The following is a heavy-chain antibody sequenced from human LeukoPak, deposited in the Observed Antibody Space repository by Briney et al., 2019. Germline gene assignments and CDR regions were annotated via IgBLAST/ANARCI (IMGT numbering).Heavy chain of an antibody. Sequence: GGSLRLSCAASGFTFGSCWMNWVRQTPGKGLEWVANINQDGSQKFYVDSVKGRFTISRDDAKNSLYLQMNSLRGDDTAVYFCARDSGVDAHIDYWGQGTLVTVSS. CDR1: GFTFGSCW. J-gene: IGHJ4*02. V-gene: IGHV3-7*01. CDR2: INQDGSQK. CDR3: ARDSGVDAHIDY. D-gene: IGHD3-3*01.